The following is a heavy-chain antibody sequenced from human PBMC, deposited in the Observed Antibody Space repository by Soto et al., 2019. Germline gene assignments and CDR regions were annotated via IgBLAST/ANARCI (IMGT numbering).Heavy chain of an antibody. D-gene: IGHD3-22*01. J-gene: IGHJ6*02. Sequence: QVQLVESGGGVVQPGRSLRLSCAASGFTFSSYAMHWVRQAPGKGLEWVAVISYDGSNKYYADSVKGRFTISRDNSKNXLXLXXNSLRAEDKAVYYCARDHYYDSSGSRYYYYYGMDVWGQGTTVTVSS. CDR3: ARDHYYDSSGSRYYYYYGMDV. CDR2: ISYDGSNK. CDR1: GFTFSSYA. V-gene: IGHV3-30-3*01.